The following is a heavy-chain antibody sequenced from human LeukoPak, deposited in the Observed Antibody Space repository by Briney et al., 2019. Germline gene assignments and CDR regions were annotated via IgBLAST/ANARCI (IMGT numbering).Heavy chain of an antibody. CDR2: ISPYNGNT. CDR1: GFAFKGYG. CDR3: TRTGYLRSRHFDN. V-gene: IGHV1-18*01. Sequence: ASAKVSCKTSGFAFKGYGISWVRQAPGQGLEWMGWISPYNGNTNYAQRFEGRVTMTTDTSTTTAYMELKSLRSDDTAVYYCTRTGYLRSRHFDNWGQGTLVIVSS. D-gene: IGHD6-13*01. J-gene: IGHJ4*02.